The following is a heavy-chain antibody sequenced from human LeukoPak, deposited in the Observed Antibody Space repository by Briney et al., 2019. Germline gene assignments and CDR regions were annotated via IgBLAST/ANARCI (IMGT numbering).Heavy chain of an antibody. Sequence: ASVKVSCKASGCTFTSYAMHWVRQAAGQGLEWVGLYYPIFGYSNYAQKFQGRVAITADESTSTAYMELSSLRSEDTAVYYCARDQPNSMAVAGIDFDPEYYFDYCGQGTLVTVSS. D-gene: IGHD6-19*01. J-gene: IGHJ4*02. CDR1: GCTFTSYA. V-gene: IGHV1-69*13. CDR3: ARDQPNSMAVAGIDFDPEYYFDY. CDR2: YYPIFGYS.